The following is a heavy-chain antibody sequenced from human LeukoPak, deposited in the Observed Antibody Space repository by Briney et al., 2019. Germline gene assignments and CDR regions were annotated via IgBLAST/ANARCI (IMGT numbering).Heavy chain of an antibody. V-gene: IGHV3-21*01. CDR3: ARGTASSGWLFDY. Sequence: GGSLRLSCAASGFTFSSYSMNWVRQAPGKGLEWVSSISSSSSYIYYADSVKGRFTISRDNAKNSLYLQMNSLRAEDTAVYYCARGTASSGWLFDYWGQGTLVTVSS. CDR1: GFTFSSYS. CDR2: ISSSSSYI. D-gene: IGHD6-19*01. J-gene: IGHJ4*02.